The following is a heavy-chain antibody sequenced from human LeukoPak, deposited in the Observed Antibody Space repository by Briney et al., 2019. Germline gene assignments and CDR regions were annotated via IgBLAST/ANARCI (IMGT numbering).Heavy chain of an antibody. J-gene: IGHJ5*02. D-gene: IGHD2-2*01. CDR3: ARRLTQYDCFDP. CDR2: TYYRSTWYN. CDR1: GDSVSSNSVT. V-gene: IGHV6-1*01. Sequence: SQTLSLTSAISGDSVSSNSVTWNWIRQSPSRGLEWLGRTYYRSTWYNDYAVSVRGRITANPDTSKNQFSLHLNSVTPEDTAVYYCARRLTQYDCFDPWGQGILVTVSS.